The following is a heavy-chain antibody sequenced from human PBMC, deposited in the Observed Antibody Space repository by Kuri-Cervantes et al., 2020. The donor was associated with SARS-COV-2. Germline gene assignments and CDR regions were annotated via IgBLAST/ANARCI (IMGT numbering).Heavy chain of an antibody. J-gene: IGHJ4*02. CDR1: GGTFSSYA. D-gene: IGHD4-17*01. CDR3: ASRVREDYGEDY. Sequence: GGSLRLSCKASGGTFSSYAISWVRQAPGQGLEWMGRIIPIFGTANYAQKFQGRVTITADESTSTAYMELRSLRSDDTAVYYCASRVREDYGEDYWGQGTLVTVSS. V-gene: IGHV1-69*15. CDR2: IIPIFGTA.